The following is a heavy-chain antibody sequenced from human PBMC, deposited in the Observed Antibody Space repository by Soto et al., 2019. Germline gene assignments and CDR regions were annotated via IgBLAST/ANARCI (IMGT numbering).Heavy chain of an antibody. D-gene: IGHD2-2*01. CDR1: GYSFTSYW. J-gene: IGHJ5*02. Sequence: PGESLKISCKGSGYSFTSYWIGWVRQMPGKGLEWMGIIYPGDSDTRYSPSFQGQVTISADKSISTAYLQWSSLKASDTAMYYCARPYCSSTSCYSLGLGWFHPWGQGPLVTVSS. CDR3: ARPYCSSTSCYSLGLGWFHP. CDR2: IYPGDSDT. V-gene: IGHV5-51*01.